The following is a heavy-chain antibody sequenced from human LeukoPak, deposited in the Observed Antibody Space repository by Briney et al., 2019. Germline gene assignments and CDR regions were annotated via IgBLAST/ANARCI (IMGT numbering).Heavy chain of an antibody. Sequence: ASVKVSCKASGYTFTGYYMHWVRQATGQGLEWMGWMNPNSGNTGYAQKFQGRVNMTRNTSISTAYMELSSLRSEDTAVYYCARKFLGSRGYYFDYWGQGTLVTVSS. CDR1: GYTFTGYY. CDR2: MNPNSGNT. V-gene: IGHV1-8*02. D-gene: IGHD3-10*01. CDR3: ARKFLGSRGYYFDY. J-gene: IGHJ4*02.